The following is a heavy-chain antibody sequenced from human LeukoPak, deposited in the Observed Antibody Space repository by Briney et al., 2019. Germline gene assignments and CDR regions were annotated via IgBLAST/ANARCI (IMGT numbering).Heavy chain of an antibody. CDR3: ARDKAYYYDSSGYHYYFDY. V-gene: IGHV4-59*02. D-gene: IGHD3-22*01. CDR1: GGSVTSYY. J-gene: IGHJ4*02. CDR2: IHYSGST. Sequence: SETLSLTCTVSGGSVTSYYWSWIRQPPGKGLEWIGYIHYSGSTNYNSSLKSRVTISVDTSKNQFSLKLSSVTAADTAVYYCARDKAYYYDSSGYHYYFDYWGQGILVTVSS.